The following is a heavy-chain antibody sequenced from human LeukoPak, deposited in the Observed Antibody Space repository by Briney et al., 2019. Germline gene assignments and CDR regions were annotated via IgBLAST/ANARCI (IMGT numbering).Heavy chain of an antibody. J-gene: IGHJ4*02. CDR3: VADSGGYSYLDF. CDR1: GASISSSSYY. Sequence: SETLSLTCTVSGASISSSSYYWSWIRQSPGTGLEWLGSLYFTGNIYYNPSLKSRVTIAGDTSKNQFSLKLSSVTASDTAVYYCVADSGGYSYLDFWGQGTLVTVSS. V-gene: IGHV4-39*01. CDR2: LYFTGNI. D-gene: IGHD3-22*01.